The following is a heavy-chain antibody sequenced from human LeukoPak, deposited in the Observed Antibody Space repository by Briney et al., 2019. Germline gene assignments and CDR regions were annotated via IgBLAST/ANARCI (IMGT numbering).Heavy chain of an antibody. D-gene: IGHD6-13*01. J-gene: IGHJ4*02. CDR1: GASISDYY. Sequence: PSETLSLTCTVSGASISDYYWNGIRQPPGKGLEWIGYIYYSGSTNYNPSLKSRVTISVDTSKNQFSLKLSSVTAADTAVYYCARAKAAAGIDYFDYWGQGTLVTVSS. CDR2: IYYSGST. V-gene: IGHV4-59*13. CDR3: ARAKAAAGIDYFDY.